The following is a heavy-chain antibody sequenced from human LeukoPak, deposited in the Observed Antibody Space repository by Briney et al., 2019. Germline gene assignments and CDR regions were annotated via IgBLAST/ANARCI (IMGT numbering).Heavy chain of an antibody. Sequence: PGGSLILSCAASGFTFSSYGMHWVRQAPGKGLEWVAVIWYDGSNKYYADSVKGRFTISRDNSKNTLYLQMNSLRAEDTAVYYCARDAVPRAFDYWGQGTLVTVSS. CDR2: IWYDGSNK. D-gene: IGHD1-1*01. CDR3: ARDAVPRAFDY. J-gene: IGHJ4*02. CDR1: GFTFSSYG. V-gene: IGHV3-33*01.